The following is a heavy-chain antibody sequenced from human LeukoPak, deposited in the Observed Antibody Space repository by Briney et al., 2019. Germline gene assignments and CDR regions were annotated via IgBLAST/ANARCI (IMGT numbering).Heavy chain of an antibody. Sequence: SQTLSLTCAVSGGFISSGGYSWSWIQQPPGKGLEWIGYIYHSGSTYYNPSLKSRVTISVDRSKNQFSLKLSSVTAADTAVYYCAGGKYSMVRGVIIDYFDYWGQGTLVTVSS. D-gene: IGHD3-10*01. J-gene: IGHJ4*02. CDR1: GGFISSGGYS. V-gene: IGHV4-30-2*01. CDR2: IYHSGST. CDR3: AGGKYSMVRGVIIDYFDY.